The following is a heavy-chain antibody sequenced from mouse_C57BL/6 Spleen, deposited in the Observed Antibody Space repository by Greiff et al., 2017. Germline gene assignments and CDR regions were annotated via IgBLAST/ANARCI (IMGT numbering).Heavy chain of an antibody. CDR2: ISSGGSYT. Sequence: EVMLVESGGDLVKPGGSLKLSCAASGFTFSSYGMSWVRQTPDKRLEWVATISSGGSYTYYPDSVKGRGTISRDNAKNTLYLPMRSLKSADTAMYYCSRHPSTVVAEDAMDYWGQGTSVTVSS. CDR3: SRHPSTVVAEDAMDY. D-gene: IGHD1-1*01. V-gene: IGHV5-6*01. CDR1: GFTFSSYG. J-gene: IGHJ4*01.